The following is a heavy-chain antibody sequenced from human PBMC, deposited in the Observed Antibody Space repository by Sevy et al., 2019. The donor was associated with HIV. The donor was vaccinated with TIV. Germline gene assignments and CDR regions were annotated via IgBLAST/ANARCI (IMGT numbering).Heavy chain of an antibody. J-gene: IGHJ4*02. CDR1: GFTFSSYG. CDR2: IWYDGSNK. CDR3: ARDSFSYYDSSGYYPVDY. Sequence: GGSLRLSCAASGFTFSSYGMHWVRQAPGKGLEWVAVIWYDGSNKYYADSVKGRFTISRDNSKNTLYLQMNRLRAEDTAVYYCARDSFSYYDSSGYYPVDYWGQGTLVTVS. D-gene: IGHD3-22*01. V-gene: IGHV3-33*01.